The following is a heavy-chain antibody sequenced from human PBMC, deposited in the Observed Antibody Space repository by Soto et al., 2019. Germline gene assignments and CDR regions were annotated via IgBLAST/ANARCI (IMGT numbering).Heavy chain of an antibody. CDR3: ARYVYGDYANYFDY. CDR1: GGSISSYY. V-gene: IGHV4-59*01. D-gene: IGHD4-17*01. J-gene: IGHJ4*02. Sequence: PSETLSLTCTVSGGSISSYYWSWIRQPPGKGLEWIGYIYYSGSTNYNPSLKSRVTISVDTSKNQFSLKLSSVTAADTAVYYCARYVYGDYANYFDYWGQGTLVTVSS. CDR2: IYYSGST.